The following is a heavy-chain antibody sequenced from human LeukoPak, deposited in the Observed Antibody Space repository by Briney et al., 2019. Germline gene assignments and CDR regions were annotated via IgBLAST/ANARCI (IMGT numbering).Heavy chain of an antibody. CDR2: ISGSGDNT. CDR3: ARGGRGYYDSSGYYSYYYYYMDV. Sequence: GGSLRLSCAASGFTFSSNAMSWVRQAPGKRLEWVSGISGSGDNTYYADSVKGRFTISRDNAKNSLYLQMNSLRAEDTAVYYCARGGRGYYDSSGYYSYYYYYMDVWGKGTTVTISS. V-gene: IGHV3-23*01. J-gene: IGHJ6*03. D-gene: IGHD3-22*01. CDR1: GFTFSSNA.